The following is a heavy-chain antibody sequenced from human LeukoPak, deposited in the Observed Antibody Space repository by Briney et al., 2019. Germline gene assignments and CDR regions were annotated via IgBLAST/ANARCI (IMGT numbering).Heavy chain of an antibody. Sequence: ASVKVSCKASGYTFTSYGISWVRQAPGQGLEWMGWISAYNGNTNYAQKLQGRVTMTTDTSTSTAYMELRSLRSDDTAVYYCARDPRNYYGSGSYYKDYWGQGTLVTVSS. V-gene: IGHV1-18*01. J-gene: IGHJ4*02. D-gene: IGHD3-10*01. CDR2: ISAYNGNT. CDR1: GYTFTSYG. CDR3: ARDPRNYYGSGSYYKDY.